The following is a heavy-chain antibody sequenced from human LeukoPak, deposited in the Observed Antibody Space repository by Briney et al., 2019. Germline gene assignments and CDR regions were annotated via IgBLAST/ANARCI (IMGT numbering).Heavy chain of an antibody. J-gene: IGHJ4*02. CDR3: AKELYIAAAIDY. D-gene: IGHD6-13*01. CDR2: ISYDGSNK. Sequence: GGSLRLSCAASGFTFSSYGMHWVRQAPGKGLEWVAVISYDGSNKYYADSVKGRFTISRDNSKNTLYLQMNSLRAEDTAVYYCAKELYIAAAIDYWGQGTLVTVSS. CDR1: GFTFSSYG. V-gene: IGHV3-30*18.